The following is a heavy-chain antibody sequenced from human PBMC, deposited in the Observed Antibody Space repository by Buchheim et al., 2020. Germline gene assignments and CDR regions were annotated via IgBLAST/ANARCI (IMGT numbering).Heavy chain of an antibody. CDR2: ISYDGSNK. D-gene: IGHD4-11*01. V-gene: IGHV3-30-3*01. CDR1: GFTFSSYA. Sequence: QVQLVESGGGVVQPGRSLRLSCAASGFTFSSYAMHWVRQAPGKGLEWVAVISYDGSNKYYADSVKGRFTISRDNSKNTLYLQMNSLRAEDTAVYHCARDGHSKGWYYYYGMDVWGQGTT. J-gene: IGHJ6*02. CDR3: ARDGHSKGWYYYYGMDV.